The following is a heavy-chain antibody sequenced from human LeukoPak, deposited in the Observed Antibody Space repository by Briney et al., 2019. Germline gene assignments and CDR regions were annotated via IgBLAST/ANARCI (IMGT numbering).Heavy chain of an antibody. V-gene: IGHV1-69*13. CDR1: GGTFSSYA. J-gene: IGHJ5*02. Sequence: SVKVSCKASGGTFSSYAISWVRQAPGQGLEWMGGIIPIFGTANYAQKFQGRVTITADESTSTAYMELSSLRSEDTAVYYCARGYRLVRRQDWFDPWGQGTLVTVSS. CDR2: IIPIFGTA. D-gene: IGHD6-19*01. CDR3: ARGYRLVRRQDWFDP.